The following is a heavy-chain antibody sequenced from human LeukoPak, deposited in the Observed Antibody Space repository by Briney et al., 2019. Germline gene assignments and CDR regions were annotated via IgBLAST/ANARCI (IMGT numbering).Heavy chain of an antibody. CDR3: ARDDNSGSTPY. D-gene: IGHD1-26*01. J-gene: IGHJ4*02. CDR2: IIPILGIA. V-gene: IGHV1-69*04. Sequence: SVKVSCKASGGTFSSYTISWVRQAPGQGLEWMGRIIPILGIANYAQKFQGRVTITADKSTSTAYMELSSLRSEDTAVYYCARDDNSGSTPYWGQGTLVAVSS. CDR1: GGTFSSYT.